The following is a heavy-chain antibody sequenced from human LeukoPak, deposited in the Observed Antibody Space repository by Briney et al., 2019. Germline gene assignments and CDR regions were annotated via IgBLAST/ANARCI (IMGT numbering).Heavy chain of an antibody. D-gene: IGHD3-3*01. CDR3: ARGVVYYVFWSGYPPIDYGRDV. V-gene: IGHV3-48*04. CDR1: GFTFSSYS. CDR2: ISSSSSTI. J-gene: IGHJ6*02. Sequence: QPGGSLRLSCAASGFTFSSYSMTWVRQAPGKGLEWVSYISSSSSTIYYADSVKGRFTISRDNAKNSLYLQMNSLRAEDTAVYYCARGVVYYVFWSGYPPIDYGRDVGGQGTTVTVSS.